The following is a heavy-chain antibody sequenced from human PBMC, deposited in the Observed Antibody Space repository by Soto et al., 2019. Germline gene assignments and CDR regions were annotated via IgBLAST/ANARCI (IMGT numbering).Heavy chain of an antibody. Sequence: QVQLQESGPGLVKPSQTLSLTCTVSGGSISSGGYYWSWIRQHPGKGLEWIGYIYYSGSTYYNPSLKSRVTISVDTXXXXXXXXXXXXXXXXXXXXXXXXXXXXXXXXXXXXXXXYFDYWGQGTLVTVSS. CDR1: GGSISSGGYY. J-gene: IGHJ4*02. V-gene: IGHV4-31*03. CDR3: XXXXXXXXXXXXXXXXXXYFDY. CDR2: IYYSGST.